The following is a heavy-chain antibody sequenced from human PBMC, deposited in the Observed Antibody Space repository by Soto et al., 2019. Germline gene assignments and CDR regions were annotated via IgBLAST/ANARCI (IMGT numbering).Heavy chain of an antibody. Sequence: QVQLVQSGAEVKKPGSSVKVYCKASGGTFSSYTISWVRQAPGHGLEWMGRIIPILGIANYAQKFQSRVTITADKSTSTDTMELSSLRSADTSVYYCASPNAQRGSEYPFDNWGQGTLVTVSS. CDR2: IIPILGIA. J-gene: IGHJ4*02. V-gene: IGHV1-69*02. CDR3: ASPNAQRGSEYPFDN. D-gene: IGHD2-8*01. CDR1: GGTFSSYT.